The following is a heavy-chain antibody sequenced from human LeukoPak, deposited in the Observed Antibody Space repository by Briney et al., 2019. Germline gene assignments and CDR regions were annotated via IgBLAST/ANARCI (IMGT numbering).Heavy chain of an antibody. Sequence: ASVKVSCKASGYTFTSYGISCVRQAPGQGLEWMGWISAYNGNTNYAQKLQGRVTMTTDTSTSTAYMELRSLRSDDTAVYYCARGFTYCGGDCQNPANWWRAFDIWGQGTMVTVSS. CDR2: ISAYNGNT. J-gene: IGHJ3*02. CDR1: GYTFTSYG. V-gene: IGHV1-18*01. D-gene: IGHD2-21*02. CDR3: ARGFTYCGGDCQNPANWWRAFDI.